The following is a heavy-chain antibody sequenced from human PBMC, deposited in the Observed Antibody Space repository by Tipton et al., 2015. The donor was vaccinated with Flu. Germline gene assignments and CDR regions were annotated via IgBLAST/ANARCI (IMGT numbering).Heavy chain of an antibody. Sequence: TLSLTCTVSGGSISSYYWSWIRQPAGKGLEWIGRIYTSGSTNYNPSLKSRVTMSVDTSKNQFSLKLSSVTAADTAVYYCARGVVTALTKGWYFDLWGRGTLVTVSS. J-gene: IGHJ2*01. V-gene: IGHV4-4*07. CDR3: ARGVVTALTKGWYFDL. CDR1: GGSISSYY. D-gene: IGHD2-21*02. CDR2: IYTSGST.